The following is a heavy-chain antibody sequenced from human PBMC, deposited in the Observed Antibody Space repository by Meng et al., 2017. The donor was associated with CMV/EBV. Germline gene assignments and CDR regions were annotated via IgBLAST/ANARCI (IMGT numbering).Heavy chain of an antibody. CDR3: ARDWGGTSFKHLPHNDY. J-gene: IGHJ4*02. Sequence: GESLKISCAADGGSFSGYYWSWVRQAPGKGLGWVSYISSSSSTIYYADSVKGRFTISRNNAKNSLYLQRNSLRAEDTAVYYCARDWGGTSFKHLPHNDYWGQGTLVTVSS. CDR2: ISSSSSTI. D-gene: IGHD3-16*01. V-gene: IGHV3-11*04. CDR1: GGSFSGYY.